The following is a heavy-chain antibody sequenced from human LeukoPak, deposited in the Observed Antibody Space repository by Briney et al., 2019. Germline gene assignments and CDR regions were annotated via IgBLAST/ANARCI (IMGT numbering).Heavy chain of an antibody. V-gene: IGHV1-2*04. CDR3: ARAQAYYGSGSYHYYYGMDV. D-gene: IGHD3-10*01. J-gene: IGHJ6*02. CDR2: INLNSGGT. CDR1: GYTFTGYY. Sequence: PMASVKVSCKASGYTFTGYYMHWVRQAPGQGLEWMEWINLNSGGTNYAQKFQGWVTMTRDTSISTAYMELSRLRSDDTAVYYCARAQAYYGSGSYHYYYGMDVWGQGTTVTVSS.